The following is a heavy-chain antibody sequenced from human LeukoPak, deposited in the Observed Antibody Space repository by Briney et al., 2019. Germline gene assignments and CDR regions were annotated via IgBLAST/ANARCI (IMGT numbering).Heavy chain of an antibody. CDR2: ISGSGGST. D-gene: IGHD3-22*01. J-gene: IGHJ4*02. Sequence: GGSLRLSCAAFGFTFSSYAMSWVRQAPGKGLEWVSAISGSGGSTYYADSVKGRFTISRDNSKNTLYLQMNSLRAEDTAVYYCANAQAYYYDSSGHALDYWGQGTLVTVSS. CDR3: ANAQAYYYDSSGHALDY. CDR1: GFTFSSYA. V-gene: IGHV3-23*01.